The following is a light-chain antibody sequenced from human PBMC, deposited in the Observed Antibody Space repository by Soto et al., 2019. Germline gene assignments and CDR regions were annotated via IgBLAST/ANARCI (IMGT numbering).Light chain of an antibody. V-gene: IGLV7-46*01. Sequence: QAVVTQEPSLTVSPGGTVTLTCGSSTGAVTSGHYPYWVQQKPGQAPRTLIYDTSNKHSWTPARFSGSLLGGKAALTLSGAQPEDEAEYYCLLSYSGARHVVFGGGNKVTVL. CDR3: LLSYSGARHVV. CDR2: DTS. J-gene: IGLJ2*01. CDR1: TGAVTSGHY.